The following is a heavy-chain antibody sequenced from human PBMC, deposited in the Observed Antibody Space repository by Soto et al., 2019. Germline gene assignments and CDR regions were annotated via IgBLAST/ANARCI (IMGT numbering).Heavy chain of an antibody. J-gene: IGHJ3*02. V-gene: IGHV5-51*01. CDR1: GYSFTSYW. CDR3: ARKITMIVVAQRGENAFDI. CDR2: IYPGDSDT. D-gene: IGHD3-22*01. Sequence: PGDSLKISCKGSGYSFTSYWIGWVLQIPGKGLEWMGIIYPGDSDTRYSPSFQGQVTISADKSISTAYLQWSSLKASDTAMYYCARKITMIVVAQRGENAFDIWGQGTMVTVSS.